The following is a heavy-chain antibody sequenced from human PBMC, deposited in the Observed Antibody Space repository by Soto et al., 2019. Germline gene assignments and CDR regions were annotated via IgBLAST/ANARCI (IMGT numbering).Heavy chain of an antibody. CDR1: GGTFSSYA. CDR3: ARWKYSSSSGEQYYYYYGMDV. CDR2: IIPIFGTA. J-gene: IGHJ6*02. D-gene: IGHD6-6*01. V-gene: IGHV1-69*13. Sequence: SVKVSCKASGGTFSSYAISWVRQAPGQGLEWMGGIIPIFGTANYAQKFQGRVTITADESTSTAYMELSSLRSEDTAVYYCARWKYSSSSGEQYYYYYGMDVWGQGTTVTVSS.